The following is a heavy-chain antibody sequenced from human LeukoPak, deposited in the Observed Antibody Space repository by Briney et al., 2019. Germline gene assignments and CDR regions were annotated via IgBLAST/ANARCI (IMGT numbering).Heavy chain of an antibody. V-gene: IGHV4-39*07. D-gene: IGHD1-26*01. CDR1: GGSISSSSYY. CDR2: IYYSGST. CDR3: ARDGDSGSYGSWFDP. J-gene: IGHJ5*02. Sequence: SETLSLTCTVSGGSISSSSYYWGWIRQPPGKGLEWIGSIYYSGSTYYNPSLKSRVTISVDTSKNQFSLKLSSVTAADTAVYYCARDGDSGSYGSWFDPWGQGTLVTVSS.